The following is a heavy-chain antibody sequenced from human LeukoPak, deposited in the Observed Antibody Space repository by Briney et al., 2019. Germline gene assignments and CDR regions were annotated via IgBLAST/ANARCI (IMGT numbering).Heavy chain of an antibody. J-gene: IGHJ5*02. CDR3: ARKRIAMAKQNWFDP. D-gene: IGHD5-18*01. V-gene: IGHV1-8*01. CDR1: GYTFTSYD. CDR2: MNPNSGNT. Sequence: GASVKVSCKASGYTFTSYDINWVRQATGQGLEWMGWMNPNSGNTGYAQKFQGRVTMTRNTSISTPYMELSSLRSEDTAVYYCARKRIAMAKQNWFDPWGQGTLVTVSS.